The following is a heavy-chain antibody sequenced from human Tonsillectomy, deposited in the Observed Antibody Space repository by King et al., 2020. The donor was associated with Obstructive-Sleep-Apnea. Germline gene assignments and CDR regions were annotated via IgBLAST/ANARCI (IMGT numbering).Heavy chain of an antibody. V-gene: IGHV4-31*03. Sequence: VQLQESGPGLVKPSQTLSLTCTVSGGSISRGGYYWSWVRQHPGKGLECIGYIYYSGGTYYNPSLKSRVTISVDTSKNQISLKLSSVTAAATAVYYCARDDGYGGAGYWGQGTLVTVST. CDR2: IYYSGGT. CDR3: ARDDGYGGAGY. CDR1: GGSISRGGYY. D-gene: IGHD4-23*01. J-gene: IGHJ4*02.